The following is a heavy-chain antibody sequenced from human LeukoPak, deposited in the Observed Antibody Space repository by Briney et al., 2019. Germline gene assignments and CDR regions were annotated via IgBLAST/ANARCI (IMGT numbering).Heavy chain of an antibody. CDR2: ISGSGGST. CDR1: GFTFSSYA. J-gene: IGHJ4*02. V-gene: IGHV3-23*01. D-gene: IGHD3-22*01. CDR3: AKELGMIVVEGPIDY. Sequence: GGSLRLSCAAPGFTFSSYAMSWVRQAPGKGLEWVSAISGSGGSTYYADSVKGRFTISRDNSKNTLYLQMNSLRAEDTAVYYCAKELGMIVVEGPIDYWGQGTLVTVSS.